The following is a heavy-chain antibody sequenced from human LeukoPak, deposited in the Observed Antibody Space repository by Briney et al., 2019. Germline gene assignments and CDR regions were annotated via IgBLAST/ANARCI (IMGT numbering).Heavy chain of an antibody. CDR1: GGSISSSSYY. CDR2: IYYSGST. D-gene: IGHD2-15*01. Sequence: SETLSLTCTVSGGSISSSSYYWGWIRQPPGKGLERIGSIYYSGSTYYNPSLKSRVTISVDTSKNQFSLKLSSVTAADTAVYYCAGFRYCSGGSCYDYYYYMDVWGKGTTVTVSS. CDR3: AGFRYCSGGSCYDYYYYMDV. J-gene: IGHJ6*03. V-gene: IGHV4-39*01.